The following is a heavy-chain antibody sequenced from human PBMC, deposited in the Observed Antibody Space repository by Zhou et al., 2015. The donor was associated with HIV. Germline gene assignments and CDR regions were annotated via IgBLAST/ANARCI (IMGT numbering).Heavy chain of an antibody. CDR1: GFDFSSYG. D-gene: IGHD2-15*01. CDR2: IWYDGRNK. V-gene: IGHV3-33*01. J-gene: IGHJ3*01. Sequence: QVHLVESGGGVVQPGKSLRLSCVASGFDFSSYGMHWVRQAPGKGLEWVAEIWYDGRNKYYADSVKGRFTISRDNSKNTLSVQMNSLRVEDTAIYYCARGTRNCSGGVCNVFDLWGQGTMLTVSS. CDR3: ARGTRNCSGGVCNVFDL.